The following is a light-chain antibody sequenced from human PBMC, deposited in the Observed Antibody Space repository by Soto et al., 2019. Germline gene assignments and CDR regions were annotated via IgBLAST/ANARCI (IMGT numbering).Light chain of an antibody. CDR1: SSDVGGYNY. V-gene: IGLV2-14*01. Sequence: QSVLTQPASVSGSPGQSSTISCTGTSSDVGGYNYVSWYQQHPGKAPKLMIYEVSNRPSGVSNRFSGSKSGNTASLTISGLQAEDEADYYCSSYTSSSTPGVFGGGTKLTVL. CDR3: SSYTSSSTPGV. CDR2: EVS. J-gene: IGLJ2*01.